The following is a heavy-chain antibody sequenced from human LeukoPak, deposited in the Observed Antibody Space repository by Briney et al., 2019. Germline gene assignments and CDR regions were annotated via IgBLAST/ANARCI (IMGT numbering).Heavy chain of an antibody. CDR3: ARDSEPYCSSTNCRAKYYGMDV. CDR1: GFTFSSYG. V-gene: IGHV3-33*01. D-gene: IGHD2-2*01. J-gene: IGHJ6*04. Sequence: GRSLRLSCAASGFTFSSYGMHWVRQAPGKGLEWVAVIWYDGSNKYYADSVKGRFTISRDNSKNSLYLQVNSLRAEDTAVYYCARDSEPYCSSTNCRAKYYGMDVWGKGTTVTVSS. CDR2: IWYDGSNK.